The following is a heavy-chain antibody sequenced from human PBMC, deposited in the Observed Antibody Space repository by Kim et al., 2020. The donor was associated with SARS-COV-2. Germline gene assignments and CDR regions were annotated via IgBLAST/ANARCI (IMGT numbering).Heavy chain of an antibody. CDR2: IGGSGYHT. J-gene: IGHJ4*02. CDR3: AKDTGSRSFDY. V-gene: IGHV3-23*01. CDR1: GFTFSSYA. D-gene: IGHD2-15*01. Sequence: GGSLRLSCAASGFTFSSYAMNWVRQAPGKGLEWVSVIGGSGYHTYYADSVKGRFTISRDNSKNTLFLQMNSLRAEDTALYYCAKDTGSRSFDYWGQGTLLTASS.